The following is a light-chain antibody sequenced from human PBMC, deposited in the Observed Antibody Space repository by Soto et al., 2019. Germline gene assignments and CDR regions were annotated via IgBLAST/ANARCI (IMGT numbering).Light chain of an antibody. CDR3: QKDNCALST. V-gene: IGKV1-27*01. CDR2: AAS. J-gene: IGKJ3*01. CDR1: QGISNY. Sequence: DIQMTQSPSSLSASVGDRVTITCRTSQGISNYLAWYQQKPGKVPKLLIYAASTLQSGVPSRFRGSGSGTDFKPTISSLQTDAVATDYCQKDNCALSTFGPRTKVDIK.